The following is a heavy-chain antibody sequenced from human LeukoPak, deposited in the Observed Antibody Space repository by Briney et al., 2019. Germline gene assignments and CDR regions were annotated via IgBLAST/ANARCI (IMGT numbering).Heavy chain of an antibody. J-gene: IGHJ3*02. CDR1: GFTFSSYW. D-gene: IGHD3-10*01. CDR3: ARDGMVRGVIIWDAFDI. Sequence: GGSLRLSCAASGFTFSSYWMNWVRQAPGKGLEWVSYISSSSSTIYYADSVKGRFTISRENAKNSLYLQMNSLRDEDTAVYYCARDGMVRGVIIWDAFDIWGQGTMVTVSS. V-gene: IGHV3-48*02. CDR2: ISSSSSTI.